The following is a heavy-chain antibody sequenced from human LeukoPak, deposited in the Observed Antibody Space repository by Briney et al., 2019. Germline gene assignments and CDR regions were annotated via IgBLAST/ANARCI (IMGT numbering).Heavy chain of an antibody. Sequence: GGSLRLSCAASGFTFSSYAMSWVRQAPGKGLEWVSIMSGSGGSTYYADSVEGRFTISRDNSKNTLYLQMNSLRAEDTAVYYCAKDSTGYSTIWYDYWGQGTLVTVSS. CDR3: AKDSTGYSTIWYDY. V-gene: IGHV3-23*01. J-gene: IGHJ4*02. CDR1: GFTFSSYA. CDR2: MSGSGGST. D-gene: IGHD6-13*01.